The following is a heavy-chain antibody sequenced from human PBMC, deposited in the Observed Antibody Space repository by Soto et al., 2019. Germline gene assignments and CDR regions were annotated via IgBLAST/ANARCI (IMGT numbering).Heavy chain of an antibody. J-gene: IGHJ4*02. CDR3: AGWGGHDYNY. D-gene: IGHD3-16*01. V-gene: IGHV3-7*03. CDR2: INPDGSVG. CDR1: AFTFRTYW. Sequence: PVGSLRLSCIVSAFTFRTYWMNWVRQAPGMGLEWVANINPDGSVGTYVDSVKGRFTTSRDNAQNSLYLQMSSLRADDTAVYFCAGWGGHDYNYWGQGIPVTVSS.